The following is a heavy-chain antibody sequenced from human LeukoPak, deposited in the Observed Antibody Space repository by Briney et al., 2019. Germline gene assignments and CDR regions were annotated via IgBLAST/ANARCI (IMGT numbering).Heavy chain of an antibody. J-gene: IGHJ5*01. CDR2: IHYSGNS. CDR3: ALAPNSNWFDF. V-gene: IGHV4-59*08. CDR1: GDSISNFY. Sequence: SETLSLTCSVSGDSISNFYWNWIRQPQGKSLEWIGNIHYSGNSNYNPSLQSRVTISIDTSRKQLFLKLTSVTAADTAVYYCALAPNSNWFDFWGQGTLVTVSS.